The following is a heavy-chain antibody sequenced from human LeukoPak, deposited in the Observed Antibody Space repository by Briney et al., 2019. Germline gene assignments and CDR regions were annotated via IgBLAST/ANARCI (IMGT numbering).Heavy chain of an antibody. D-gene: IGHD3-16*01. CDR2: IYTSGST. J-gene: IGHJ6*03. Sequence: PSETLSLTCTVSGGSISSGSYYWSWIRQPAGKGLEWIGRIYTSGSTNYNPSLKSRVTISVDTSKNQFSLKLTSVTAADTAVYYCARGGDYYYYIDVWGIGTPVTVSS. V-gene: IGHV4-61*02. CDR3: ARGGDYYYYIDV. CDR1: GGSISSGSYY.